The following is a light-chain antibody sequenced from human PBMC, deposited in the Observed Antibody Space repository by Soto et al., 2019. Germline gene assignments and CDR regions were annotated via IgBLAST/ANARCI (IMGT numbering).Light chain of an antibody. CDR3: SSYTTSSTLV. CDR2: DVI. J-gene: IGLJ2*01. CDR1: SSDVGGFNY. V-gene: IGLV2-14*03. Sequence: QSVLTQPASVSGSPGRSITISCTGTSSDVGGFNYVSWYQQHPGKAPKLMIYDVINRPSGVPHRFFGSKSDNTASLTISGLQAEDEADYYCSSYTTSSTLVFGGGTKVTVL.